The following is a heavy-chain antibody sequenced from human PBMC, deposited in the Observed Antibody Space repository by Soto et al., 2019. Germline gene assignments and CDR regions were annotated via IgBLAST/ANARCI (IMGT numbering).Heavy chain of an antibody. CDR2: ISYDGSNN. CDR3: AKDRGSYGDLDY. D-gene: IGHD4-17*01. J-gene: IGHJ4*02. V-gene: IGHV3-30*18. Sequence: QVQLVESGGGVVQPGRSLRLSCAASGFTFSNYGMHWVRQAPGKGLEWVAVISYDGSNNYYADSVKGRFTISRDNSKNTLYLQMNRLRGEDTAVYYCAKDRGSYGDLDYWGQGTLVTVSS. CDR1: GFTFSNYG.